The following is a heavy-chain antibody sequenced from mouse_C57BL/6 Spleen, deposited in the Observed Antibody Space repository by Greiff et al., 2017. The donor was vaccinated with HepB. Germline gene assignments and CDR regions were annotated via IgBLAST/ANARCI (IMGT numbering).Heavy chain of an antibody. D-gene: IGHD2-12*01. CDR2: ILPGSGST. V-gene: IGHV1-9*01. J-gene: IGHJ4*01. CDR1: GYTFTGYW. Sequence: QVQLKQSGAELMKPGASVKLSCKATGYTFTGYWIEWVKQRPGHGLEWIGEILPGSGSTNYNEKFKGKATFTADTSSNTAYMQLSSLTTEDSAIYYCARTYSNDERVYYYAMDYWGQGTSVTVSS. CDR3: ARTYSNDERVYYYAMDY.